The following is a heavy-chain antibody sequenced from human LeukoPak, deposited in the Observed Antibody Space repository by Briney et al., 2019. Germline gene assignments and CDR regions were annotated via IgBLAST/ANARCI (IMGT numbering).Heavy chain of an antibody. V-gene: IGHV3-21*01. CDR2: ISSSSSYI. D-gene: IGHD3-10*01. Sequence: NSGGSLRLSCAASGFTFSSYSMNWVRQAPGEGLEWVSSISSSSSYIYYADSVKGRFTISRDNAKNSLYLQMNSLRAEDTAVYYCARDPSMVRGVISPHFDYWGQGTLVTVS. CDR1: GFTFSSYS. J-gene: IGHJ4*02. CDR3: ARDPSMVRGVISPHFDY.